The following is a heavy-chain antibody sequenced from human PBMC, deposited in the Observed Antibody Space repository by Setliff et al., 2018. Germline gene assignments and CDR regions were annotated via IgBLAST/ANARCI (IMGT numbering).Heavy chain of an antibody. CDR3: ATFRGYTYGYDY. J-gene: IGHJ4*02. CDR2: MNPNSGNT. D-gene: IGHD5-18*01. Sequence: ASVKVSCKASGFTFKTYSFSWIRQAPGQGLEWIGWMNPNSGNTGYAQKFQGRVTMTTDASTNTAYMELRSLGSDDTAVYYCATFRGYTYGYDYWGQGTLVTVSS. V-gene: IGHV1-18*01. CDR1: GFTFKTYS.